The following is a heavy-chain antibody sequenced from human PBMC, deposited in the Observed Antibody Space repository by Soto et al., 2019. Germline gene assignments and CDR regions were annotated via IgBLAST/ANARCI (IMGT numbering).Heavy chain of an antibody. V-gene: IGHV4-61*01. CDR3: ARDISTWYFRFDP. Sequence: SETLSLTCTVSCDSVSSVSYYWTWIRQSPGKGLEWIGSIYYSGSTNYNPSLKSRVTISVDTSKNQFSLKLTSVTAADTAVYYCARDISTWYFRFDPWGQGTLVT. J-gene: IGHJ5*02. D-gene: IGHD6-13*01. CDR2: IYYSGST. CDR1: CDSVSSVSYY.